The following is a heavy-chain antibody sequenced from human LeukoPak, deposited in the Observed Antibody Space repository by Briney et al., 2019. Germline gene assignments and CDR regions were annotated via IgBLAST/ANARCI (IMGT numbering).Heavy chain of an antibody. CDR3: SRDGPHGDQSCFDI. Sequence: PGGTLRLTCAGSGFIISDYILNWVRQVPGKGLEWIGRIRRRRNGYTTEFAASVEGRFTISRDDSENSLYLHMNKLKTEDTAVYYCSRDGPHGDQSCFDIWGQGTMVTVSS. V-gene: IGHV3-72*01. J-gene: IGHJ3*02. CDR2: IRRRRNGYTT. CDR1: GFIISDYI. D-gene: IGHD2-21*01.